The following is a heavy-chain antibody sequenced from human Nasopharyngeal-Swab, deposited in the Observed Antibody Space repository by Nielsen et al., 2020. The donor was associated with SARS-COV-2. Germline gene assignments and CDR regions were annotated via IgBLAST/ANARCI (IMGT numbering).Heavy chain of an antibody. CDR1: GFTFSSYS. J-gene: IGHJ4*02. CDR2: ISSSSSYI. CDR3: AVIAAAGRPFDY. Sequence: GGSLRLSCAASGFTFSSYSMNWVRKAPGKGLEWVSSISSSSSYIYYADSVKGRFTISRDNAKNSLYLQMNSLRAEDTAVYYCAVIAAAGRPFDYWGQGTLVTVSS. D-gene: IGHD6-13*01. V-gene: IGHV3-21*01.